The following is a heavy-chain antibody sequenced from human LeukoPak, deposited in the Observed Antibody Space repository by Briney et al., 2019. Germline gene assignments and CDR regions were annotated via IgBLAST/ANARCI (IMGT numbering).Heavy chain of an antibody. V-gene: IGHV1-2*06. D-gene: IGHD3-10*01. CDR1: EYTFTGYY. J-gene: IGHJ4*02. Sequence: ASVKVSCKASEYTFTGYYIHWVRQAPGQGLEWMGRLNPNTGGTNYAQNFQGRVTMIRDTSISTVYMELSSLRSDDTALYYCARVPRSGSYIYFDYWGQGTLVTVSS. CDR2: LNPNTGGT. CDR3: ARVPRSGSYIYFDY.